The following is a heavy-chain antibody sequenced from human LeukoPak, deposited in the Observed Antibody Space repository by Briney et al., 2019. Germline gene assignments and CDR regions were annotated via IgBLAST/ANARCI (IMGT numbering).Heavy chain of an antibody. CDR2: INQDGREK. Sequence: GGSLRLSCAASGLTFSSYWMSWVGQAPGTGLEWVANINQDGREKYYVDSVKGRFTISRDNAKNSLYLQMRSLRAEDTAVYYCARVLEGYGAYVGYYYYYMDVWGKGTTVTVSS. D-gene: IGHD3-3*01. CDR3: ARVLEGYGAYVGYYYYYMDV. CDR1: GLTFSSYW. J-gene: IGHJ6*03. V-gene: IGHV3-7*01.